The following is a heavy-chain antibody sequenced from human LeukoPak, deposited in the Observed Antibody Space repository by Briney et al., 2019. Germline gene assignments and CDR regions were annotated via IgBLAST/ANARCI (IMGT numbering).Heavy chain of an antibody. D-gene: IGHD4-11*01. J-gene: IGHJ4*02. CDR1: GYTFTGYF. CDR3: AAALDLDYSMISDF. Sequence: ASVKVSCKASGYTFTGYFMHWVRQAPGQGLQWLGWINLNSGYTTYARRFQGRVTMTRDTSITSAYMDLRGLRSDDTAVYYCAAALDLDYSMISDFWGQGTLVTVSS. V-gene: IGHV1-2*02. CDR2: INLNSGYT.